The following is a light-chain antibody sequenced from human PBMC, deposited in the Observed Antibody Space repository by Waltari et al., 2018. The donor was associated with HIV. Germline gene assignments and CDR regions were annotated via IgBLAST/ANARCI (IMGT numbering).Light chain of an antibody. CDR3: HQYFGDPLN. Sequence: DIQMTQSPSSLSASVGDRVTITCRASQDITNSLSWYQQKPGKAPKLLVYSAFILQRGTPSRFSGSGSGTQYTLTISSLQPEDFATYYCHQYFGDPLNFGGGTKVEI. CDR1: QDITNS. V-gene: IGKV1-NL1*01. J-gene: IGKJ4*01. CDR2: SAF.